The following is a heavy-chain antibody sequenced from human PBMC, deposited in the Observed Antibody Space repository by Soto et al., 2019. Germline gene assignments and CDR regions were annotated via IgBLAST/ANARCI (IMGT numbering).Heavy chain of an antibody. CDR3: AREGLVLVPTTVNSDYYYYAMDV. D-gene: IGHD2-2*01. CDR1: RGTFSSYG. V-gene: IGHV1-69*13. J-gene: IGHJ6*02. CDR2: IIPRSATS. Sequence: SVKVSCKASRGTFSSYGISWVRQAPGQGLEWMGGIIPRSATSNYAQKFQGRVTITADESTSTAYMELSSLRSEDTAVYYCAREGLVLVPTTVNSDYYYYAMDVWGQGTTVTVSS.